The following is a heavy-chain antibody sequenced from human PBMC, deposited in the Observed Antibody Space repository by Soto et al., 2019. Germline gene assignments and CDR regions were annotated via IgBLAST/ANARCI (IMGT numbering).Heavy chain of an antibody. D-gene: IGHD1-7*01. Sequence: ASVKVSCKASGYTFTSYAMHWVRQAPGQRLEWMGWINAGNGNTKYSQKFQGRVTITRDTSASTAYMELSSLRSEDTAVYYCAGGSGSGSTFDMFDPWGQGTLVTVSS. J-gene: IGHJ5*02. CDR3: AGGSGSGSTFDMFDP. CDR2: INAGNGNT. V-gene: IGHV1-3*01. CDR1: GYTFTSYA.